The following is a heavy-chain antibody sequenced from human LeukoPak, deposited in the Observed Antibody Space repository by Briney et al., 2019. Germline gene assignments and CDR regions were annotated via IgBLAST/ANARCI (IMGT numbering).Heavy chain of an antibody. CDR3: ARDNGHSSGWYYLDY. J-gene: IGHJ4*02. Sequence: PGGSLRLSCAASGFTFSSYGMHWVRQAPGKGLEWVAVIWYDGSNKYYADSVKGRFTISRDNSKNTLYLQMNSLRAEDTAVYYCARDNGHSSGWYYLDYWGQGTLVTVSS. CDR1: GFTFSSYG. D-gene: IGHD6-19*01. CDR2: IWYDGSNK. V-gene: IGHV3-33*01.